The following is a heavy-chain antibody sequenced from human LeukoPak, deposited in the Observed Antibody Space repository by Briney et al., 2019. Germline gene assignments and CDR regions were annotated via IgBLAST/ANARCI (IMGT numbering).Heavy chain of an antibody. J-gene: IGHJ4*02. D-gene: IGHD5-24*01. CDR2: MHYSGTT. Sequence: SETLSLTCTVSGVSIRSSNSFWGWIRQPPGKGLEWIGGMHYSGTTYYIPSLRSRATISVDTSKNQFSLKLSSVTAADTAVYYCARHEEEDGYNAKTFDFWGQGTLVTVSS. V-gene: IGHV4-39*01. CDR1: GVSIRSSNSF. CDR3: ARHEEEDGYNAKTFDF.